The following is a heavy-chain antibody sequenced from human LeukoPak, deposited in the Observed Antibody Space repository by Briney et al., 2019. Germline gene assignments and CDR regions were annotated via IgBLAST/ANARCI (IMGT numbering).Heavy chain of an antibody. CDR3: ARRPRGVIIKSWFDS. D-gene: IGHD3-10*01. CDR1: GESFSGYY. CDR2: INHSGST. Sequence: SETLSLTCTVYGESFSGYYWSWIRQPPGKGLEWIGEINHSGSTNYNSSLKSRVTILLETSKNQFSLNLSSVTAADTAVYYCARRPRGVIIKSWFDSWGQGTLVTVSS. J-gene: IGHJ5*01. V-gene: IGHV4-34*01.